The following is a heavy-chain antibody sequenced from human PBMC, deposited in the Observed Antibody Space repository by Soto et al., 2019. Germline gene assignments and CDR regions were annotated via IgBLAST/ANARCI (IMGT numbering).Heavy chain of an antibody. J-gene: IGHJ4*02. CDR2: FDPEDGET. CDR3: APYRDSSGGGFDY. D-gene: IGHD3-22*01. V-gene: IGHV1-24*01. CDR1: GYTLTGLS. Sequence: ASVKVSCKVSGYTLTGLSMHWVRQAPGKGLEWMGGFDPEDGETIYAQKFQGRVTMTEDTSTDTVYMELSSMRSEDTAMYYCAPYRDSSGGGFDYWGQGTLVTVSS.